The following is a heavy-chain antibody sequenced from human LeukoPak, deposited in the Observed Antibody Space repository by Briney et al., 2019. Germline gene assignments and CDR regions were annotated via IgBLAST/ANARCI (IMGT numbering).Heavy chain of an antibody. V-gene: IGHV4-59*12. CDR2: IFYSGTT. CDR1: GGSISSYY. D-gene: IGHD6-13*01. CDR3: ASITIAAAGGSDY. Sequence: TSETLSLTCTVSGGSISSYYWSWIRQPPGKGLEWIGYIFYSGTTNYNPSLKSRVIISVDTSKNQFSLKLSSVTAADTAVYYCASITIAAAGGSDYWGQGTLVTVSS. J-gene: IGHJ4*02.